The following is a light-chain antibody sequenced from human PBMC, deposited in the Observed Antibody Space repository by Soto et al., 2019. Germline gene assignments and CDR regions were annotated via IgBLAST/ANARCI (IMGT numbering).Light chain of an antibody. CDR1: SSDVGGYNY. V-gene: IGLV2-14*01. CDR2: EVS. Sequence: QSVLTQPASVSGSPGQSITISCTGTSSDVGGYNYVSWYQQHPGKVPKLVIYEVSNRPSGISYRFSGSKSGNTASLTISGLQAEDEADYYCSSYTSSTTQVFGGGTKVTVL. J-gene: IGLJ3*02. CDR3: SSYTSSTTQV.